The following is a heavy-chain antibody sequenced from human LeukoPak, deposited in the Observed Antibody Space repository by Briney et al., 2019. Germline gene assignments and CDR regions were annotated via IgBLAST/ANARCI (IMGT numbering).Heavy chain of an antibody. CDR1: GGTFSSYA. Sequence: WASVKVSCKASGGTFSSYAISWVRQAPGQGLEWMGRIIPIFGIANYAQKFQGRVTITADKSTSTAYMELSRLKSEDTAVYYCARYYYGSGSYYQPVDYWGQGTLVTVSS. V-gene: IGHV1-69*04. CDR2: IIPIFGIA. CDR3: ARYYYGSGSYYQPVDY. J-gene: IGHJ4*02. D-gene: IGHD3-10*01.